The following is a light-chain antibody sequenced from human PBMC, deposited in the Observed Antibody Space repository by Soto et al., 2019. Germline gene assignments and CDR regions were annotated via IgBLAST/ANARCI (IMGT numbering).Light chain of an antibody. CDR2: DAS. CDR1: QTINSW. J-gene: IGKJ1*01. Sequence: DIQMTQSPSTLSASLGDRVTITCRASQTINSWLAWYQQKPVKAPKVLIFDASSLKTGVPSRFSGSGSGTEFTLTISNLQPDDFATYYCQQYDSYSSGPFGQGTKVDI. CDR3: QQYDSYSSGP. V-gene: IGKV1-5*01.